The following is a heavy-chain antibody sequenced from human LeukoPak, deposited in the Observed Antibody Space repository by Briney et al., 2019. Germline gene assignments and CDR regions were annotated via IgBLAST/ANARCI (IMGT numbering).Heavy chain of an antibody. CDR2: ISSSSSTI. CDR1: RFTFSSYS. CDR3: ARDRGEYYFDN. Sequence: GGSLRLSCAASRFTFSSYSMNWVRQAPGKGLEWVSYISSSSSTIYYADSVKGRFTISRDNAKNSLYLQMNSLRAEDTAVYYCARDRGEYYFDNWGQGTLVTVSS. V-gene: IGHV3-48*01. D-gene: IGHD2/OR15-2a*01. J-gene: IGHJ4*02.